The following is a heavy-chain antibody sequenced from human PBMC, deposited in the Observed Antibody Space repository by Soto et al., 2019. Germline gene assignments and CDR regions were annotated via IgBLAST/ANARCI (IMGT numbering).Heavy chain of an antibody. CDR1: GYTFPGYY. Sequence: GPSVKVSCKASGYTFPGYYMHWLRQAPGQCLAWMGGINPIFGTANYAQKFQGRVTITADESTSTAYMELSSLRSEDTAVYYCATEPYKYYYDSSGYYPAPFDYWGQGTLVTVSS. D-gene: IGHD3-22*01. CDR2: INPIFGTA. V-gene: IGHV1-69*13. J-gene: IGHJ4*02. CDR3: ATEPYKYYYDSSGYYPAPFDY.